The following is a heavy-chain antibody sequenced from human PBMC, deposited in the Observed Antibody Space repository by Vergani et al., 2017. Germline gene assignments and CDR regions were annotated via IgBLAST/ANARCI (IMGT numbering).Heavy chain of an antibody. J-gene: IGHJ3*02. V-gene: IGHV1-69*01. CDR1: GGTFSSYA. CDR3: ATRGQQLGPYDAFDM. D-gene: IGHD6-13*01. Sequence: QVQLVQSGAEVKKPGSSVKVSCKASGGTFSSYAISWVRQAPGQGLEWMGGIIPIFGIANYAQKFQGRVTITADESTSTAYLELSSLRSEDTAVYYCATRGQQLGPYDAFDMWGQGTMVTVSS. CDR2: IIPIFGIA.